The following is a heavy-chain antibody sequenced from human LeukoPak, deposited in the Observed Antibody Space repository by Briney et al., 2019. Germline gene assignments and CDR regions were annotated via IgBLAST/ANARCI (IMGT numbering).Heavy chain of an antibody. CDR2: ISGGSSYI. D-gene: IGHD6-13*01. Sequence: KAGGSLRLSCAASGFSFSSYDMHWVRQAPGKGLEWVASISGGSSYIYYADSVKGRFTISRDNAKNSVYLQMSSLRAEDTAVYYCARDNENNVAAPHYWGQGTLVTVSS. J-gene: IGHJ4*02. CDR1: GFSFSSYD. CDR3: ARDNENNVAAPHY. V-gene: IGHV3-21*01.